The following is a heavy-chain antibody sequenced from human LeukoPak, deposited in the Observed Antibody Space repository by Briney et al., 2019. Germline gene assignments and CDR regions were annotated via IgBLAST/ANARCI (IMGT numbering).Heavy chain of an antibody. CDR3: ARYVPVKTGTTRSSFDF. J-gene: IGHJ4*02. CDR2: INHSGST. V-gene: IGHV4-34*10. Sequence: SETLSLTCAVSGGSFSDYDWSWIRQPPGKGLEWIGEINHSGSTNCDPSLKSRITMSIDTSKSQFSLNLGSVTAADTAVYYCARYVPVKTGTTRSSFDFWGQGTLVTVSS. CDR1: GGSFSDYD. D-gene: IGHD1-1*01.